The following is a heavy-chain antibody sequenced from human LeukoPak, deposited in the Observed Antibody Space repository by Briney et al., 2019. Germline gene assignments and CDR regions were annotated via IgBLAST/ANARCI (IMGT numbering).Heavy chain of an antibody. CDR2: IRSKANSYAT. D-gene: IGHD6-19*01. CDR3: ARGDSSGWGLDY. J-gene: IGHJ4*02. CDR1: GFTFSGSA. V-gene: IGHV3-73*01. Sequence: GGSLRLSCAASGFTFSGSAMHWVRQASGKGLEWVGRIRSKANSYATAYAASVKGRFTISRDDSKNTAYLQMNSLKTEDTAVYYCARGDSSGWGLDYWGLGTLVTVSS.